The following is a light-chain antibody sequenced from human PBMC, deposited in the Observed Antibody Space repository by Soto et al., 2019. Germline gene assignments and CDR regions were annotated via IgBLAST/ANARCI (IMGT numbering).Light chain of an antibody. Sequence: QSALTQPASVSGSPGQSITISCTGTSSDVGGYNYVSWYQQHPGKAPKLMIYEVSNRPSGVSKRFSGSKSGNTASLTISGLQAEDEADYYCSSYTSSSTFVFGGGTKVTVL. CDR2: EVS. CDR1: SSDVGGYNY. CDR3: SSYTSSSTFV. V-gene: IGLV2-14*01. J-gene: IGLJ2*01.